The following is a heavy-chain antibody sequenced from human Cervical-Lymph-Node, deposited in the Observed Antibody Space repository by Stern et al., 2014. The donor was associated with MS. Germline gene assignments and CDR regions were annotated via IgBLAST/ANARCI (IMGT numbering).Heavy chain of an antibody. J-gene: IGHJ4*02. CDR3: ASRASIFGARFDY. CDR2: ISSRSDSI. Sequence: EDQLVESGGGLVKPGGSLRLSCAASGLPFSTYSMTWVRQAPGKGLEWVASISSRSDSISYADSGKGRFTISRDNAKNSLYLHMNSLRAGDTALYYGASRASIFGARFDYWGQGTLVTVSS. V-gene: IGHV3-21*01. CDR1: GLPFSTYS. D-gene: IGHD3-3*01.